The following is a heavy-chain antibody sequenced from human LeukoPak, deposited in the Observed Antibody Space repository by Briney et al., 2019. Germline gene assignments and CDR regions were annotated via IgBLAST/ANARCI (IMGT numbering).Heavy chain of an antibody. D-gene: IGHD3-10*01. CDR1: GGSFSGYC. Sequence: SETLSLTCAVYGGSFSGYCWSWIRQPPGKGLEWIGEINHSGSTNYNPSLKSRVTISVDTSKNQFSLKLSSVTAADTAVYYCASIAGGAGSGTVQQDFGYWGQGTLVTVSS. CDR3: ASIAGGAGSGTVQQDFGY. CDR2: INHSGST. V-gene: IGHV4-34*01. J-gene: IGHJ4*02.